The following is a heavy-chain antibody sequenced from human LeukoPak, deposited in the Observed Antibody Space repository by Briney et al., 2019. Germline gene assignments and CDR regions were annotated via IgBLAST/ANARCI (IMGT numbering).Heavy chain of an antibody. Sequence: PGGSPRLSCAASGFTFGNYGLHWVRQAPGKGLEWVAFISYDGSNKYSGDSVKGRFTISRDKSKNTVYLQMNSLRPEDTAVYFCARDDNGFDPWGQGALVTVSS. V-gene: IGHV3-30*03. CDR2: ISYDGSNK. CDR1: GFTFGNYG. CDR3: ARDDNGFDP. J-gene: IGHJ5*02.